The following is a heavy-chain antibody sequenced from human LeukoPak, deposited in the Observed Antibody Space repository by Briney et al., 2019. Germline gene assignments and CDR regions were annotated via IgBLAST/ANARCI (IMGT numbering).Heavy chain of an antibody. V-gene: IGHV1-69*13. D-gene: IGHD6-13*01. CDR1: GGTFSSYA. CDR3: ASLIAAAGPMGYGMDV. CDR2: IIPIFGTA. Sequence: SVKVSCKASGGTFSSYAISWVRQAPGQGLEWMGGIIPIFGTANYAQKFQGRVTITADESTSTAYMELSSLRSEDTAVYYCASLIAAAGPMGYGMDVWGQGTTVTVSS. J-gene: IGHJ6*02.